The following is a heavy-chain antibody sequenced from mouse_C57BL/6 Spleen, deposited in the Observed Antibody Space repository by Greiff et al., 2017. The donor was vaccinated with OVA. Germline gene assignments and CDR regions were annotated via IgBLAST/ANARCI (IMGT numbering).Heavy chain of an antibody. CDR2: IDPSDSET. CDR1: GYTFTSYW. CDR3: ARREDSYAMDY. Sequence: QVQLKQPGAELVRPGSSVKLSCKASGYTFTSYWMHWVKQRPIQGLEWIGNIDPSDSETHYNQKFKDKATLTVDKSSSTAYMQLSSLTSEDSAVYYCARREDSYAMDYWGQGTSVTVSS. J-gene: IGHJ4*01. V-gene: IGHV1-52*01.